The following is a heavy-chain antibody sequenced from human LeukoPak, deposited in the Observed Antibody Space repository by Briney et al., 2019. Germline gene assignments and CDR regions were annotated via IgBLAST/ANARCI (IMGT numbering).Heavy chain of an antibody. CDR3: ARVEMATIREGFDY. Sequence: GGSLRLSCAASGFTVSSNYMSWVRQAPGKGLEWVPVIYSGGSTYYADSVKGRFTISRDNSKNTLYLQMNSLRAEDTAVYYCARVEMATIREGFDYWGQGTLVTVSS. CDR1: GFTVSSNY. CDR2: IYSGGST. V-gene: IGHV3-53*01. J-gene: IGHJ4*02. D-gene: IGHD5-24*01.